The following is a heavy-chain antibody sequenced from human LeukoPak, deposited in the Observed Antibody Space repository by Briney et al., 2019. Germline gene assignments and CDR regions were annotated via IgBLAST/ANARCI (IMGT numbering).Heavy chain of an antibody. Sequence: GASVKVSCKASGGTFSSYAISWVRQAPGQGLEWMGGIIPIFGTANYAQKFQGRVTITADKSASTAYMELSSLRSEDTAVYYCASRQIQLWTHYYYYYYMDVWGKGTTVTVSS. D-gene: IGHD5-18*01. CDR3: ASRQIQLWTHYYYYYYMDV. J-gene: IGHJ6*03. V-gene: IGHV1-69*06. CDR1: GGTFSSYA. CDR2: IIPIFGTA.